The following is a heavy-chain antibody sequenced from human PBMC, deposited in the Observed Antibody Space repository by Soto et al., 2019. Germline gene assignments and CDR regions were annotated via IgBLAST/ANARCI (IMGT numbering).Heavy chain of an antibody. CDR3: AKDLYDTSGFYPYFDY. CDR1: GFTFSGFG. D-gene: IGHD3-22*01. Sequence: GGSLRLSCAASGFTFSGFGMHWVRQAPGKGLEWVASISYDGSNNFYQDSVQGRFTISRDNSKNTLWLQMNSLRAEDTAVYYCAKDLYDTSGFYPYFDYWGQGTLVTVSS. V-gene: IGHV3-30*18. CDR2: ISYDGSNN. J-gene: IGHJ4*02.